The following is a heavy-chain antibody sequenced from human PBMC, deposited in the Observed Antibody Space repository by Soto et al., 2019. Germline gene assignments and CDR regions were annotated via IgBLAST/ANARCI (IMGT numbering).Heavy chain of an antibody. V-gene: IGHV4-39*01. CDR1: GGSISSSSYY. Sequence: SETLSLTCTVSGGSISSSSYYWGWIRQPPGKGLEWIGSIYYSGSTYYNPSLKSRVTISVDTSKNQFSLKLSSVTAADTAVYYCARLHPLAVAAYFDYWGQGTLVTVSS. CDR3: ARLHPLAVAAYFDY. CDR2: IYYSGST. J-gene: IGHJ4*02. D-gene: IGHD6-19*01.